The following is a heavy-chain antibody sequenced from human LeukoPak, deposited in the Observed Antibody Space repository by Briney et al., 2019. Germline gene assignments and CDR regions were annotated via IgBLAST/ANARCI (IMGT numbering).Heavy chain of an antibody. CDR3: ARQYSTYYDSSGYYLDY. CDR2: IYSGGST. J-gene: IGHJ4*02. CDR1: GFTVSSNY. V-gene: IGHV3-53*01. D-gene: IGHD3-22*01. Sequence: EGSLRLSCAASGFTVSSNYMSWVRQAPGKGLEWVSVIYSGGSTYYADSVKGRFTISRDNSKNTLYLQMNSLRAEDTAVYYCARQYSTYYDSSGYYLDYWGQGTLVTVSS.